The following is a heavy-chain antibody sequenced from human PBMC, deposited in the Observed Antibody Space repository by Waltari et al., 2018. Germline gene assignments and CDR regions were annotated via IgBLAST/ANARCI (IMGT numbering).Heavy chain of an antibody. CDR2: IRTRSHGGTT. V-gene: IGHV3-49*03. CDR1: EFTFDDYA. D-gene: IGHD2-2*01. CDR3: TRVSTVPAAADAFDI. Sequence: EVQVVESGGDLVLPGRSLRLSCIGSEFTFDDYAMSWFRQAPGKGLEWVGLIRTRSHGGTTEYAASVKGRFSISRNDFRRIAYLQMNSLKTEDTAVYYCTRVSTVPAAADAFDIWGQGTMVTVSS. J-gene: IGHJ3*02.